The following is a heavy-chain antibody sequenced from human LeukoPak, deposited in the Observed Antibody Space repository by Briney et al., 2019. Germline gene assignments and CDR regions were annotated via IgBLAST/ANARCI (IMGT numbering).Heavy chain of an antibody. J-gene: IGHJ3*02. D-gene: IGHD3-3*01. V-gene: IGHV3-21*04. CDR2: ISSSSSYI. Sequence: GGSLRLSCAASGFTFSSYSMNWVRQAPGKGLEWVSSISSSSSYIYYADSVKGRFTISRDNSKNTLYLQMNSLRAEDTAVYYCAKSRLSGINDAFDIWGQGIMVTVSS. CDR1: GFTFSSYS. CDR3: AKSRLSGINDAFDI.